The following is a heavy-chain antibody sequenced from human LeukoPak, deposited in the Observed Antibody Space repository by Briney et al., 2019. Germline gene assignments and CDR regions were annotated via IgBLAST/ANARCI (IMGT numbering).Heavy chain of an antibody. CDR1: GGTFSSYA. J-gene: IGHJ4*02. V-gene: IGHV1-69*04. CDR2: IIPILGIA. Sequence: ASVKVSCKASGGTFSSYAISWVRQAPGQGLEWMGRIIPILGIANCVQKFQGRVTITADKSTSTAYMELSSLRSEDTAVYYCARNPVPAAPFDYWGQGTLVTVSS. D-gene: IGHD2-2*01. CDR3: ARNPVPAAPFDY.